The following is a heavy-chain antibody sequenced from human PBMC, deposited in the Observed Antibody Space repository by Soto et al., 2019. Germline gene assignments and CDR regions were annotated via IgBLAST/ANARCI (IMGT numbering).Heavy chain of an antibody. Sequence: GGSLRLSCAASGFTFSSYGMHWVRQAPGKGLEWVAVISYDGSNKYYADSVKGRFTISRDNSKNTLYLQMNSLRAEDTAVYYCAKDQLGYSYGYLGYYFDYWGQGTLVTVSS. J-gene: IGHJ4*02. D-gene: IGHD5-18*01. CDR2: ISYDGSNK. V-gene: IGHV3-30*18. CDR3: AKDQLGYSYGYLGYYFDY. CDR1: GFTFSSYG.